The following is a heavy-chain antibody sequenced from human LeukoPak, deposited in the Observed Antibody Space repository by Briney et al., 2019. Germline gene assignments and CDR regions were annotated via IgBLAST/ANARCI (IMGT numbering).Heavy chain of an antibody. J-gene: IGHJ4*02. D-gene: IGHD3-9*01. V-gene: IGHV3-21*01. CDR2: ISSSSSYI. Sequence: GGSLRLSCAASGFTFSSYWMSWVRQAPGKGLEWVSSISSSSSYIYYADSVKGRFTISRDNAKNSLYLQMNSLRAEDTAVYYCARAGYDILTGYYSSVYWGQGNLVTVSS. CDR1: GFTFSSYW. CDR3: ARAGYDILTGYYSSVY.